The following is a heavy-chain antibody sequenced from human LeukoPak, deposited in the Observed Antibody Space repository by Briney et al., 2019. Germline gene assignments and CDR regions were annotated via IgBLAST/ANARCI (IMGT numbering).Heavy chain of an antibody. V-gene: IGHV1-69*13. J-gene: IGHJ4*02. D-gene: IGHD1-26*01. CDR3: AREAGSGSYEYYFDY. CDR2: IIPIFGTA. CDR1: GYTFTGYY. Sequence: SVKVSCKASGYTFTGYYMHWVRQAPGQGLEWMGGIIPIFGTANYAQKFQGRVTITADESTSTAYMELSSLRSEDTAVYYCAREAGSGSYEYYFDYWGQGTLVTVSS.